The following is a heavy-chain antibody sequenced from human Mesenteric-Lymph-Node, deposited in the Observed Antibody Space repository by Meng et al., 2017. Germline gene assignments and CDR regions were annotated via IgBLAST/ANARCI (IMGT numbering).Heavy chain of an antibody. CDR2: INSDESRT. V-gene: IGHV3-74*01. CDR3: ARGRESGYCSGGSCYSRDDAFDI. D-gene: IGHD2-15*01. CDR1: GFTFSSSW. Sequence: GGSLRLSCAASGFTFSSSWMHWVRQVPGKGLVWVSRINSDESRTDYADSVKGRFTISRDNAKNTLYLQMNSLRAEDTAVYYCARGRESGYCSGGSCYSRDDAFDIWGQGTMVT. J-gene: IGHJ3*02.